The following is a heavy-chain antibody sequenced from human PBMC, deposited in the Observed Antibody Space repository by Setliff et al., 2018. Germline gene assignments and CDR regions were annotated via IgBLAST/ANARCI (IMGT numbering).Heavy chain of an antibody. CDR1: GQSFSDYY. CDR2: IYHSGST. CDR3: ARDRQYCSSPTCYSSYFYYYGMDV. Sequence: PSETLSLTCAIYGQSFSDYYWSWVRQPPGKGLEWIGEIYHSGSTNYNPSLKSRVTISVDTSKNQFSLKLSSVTAADTAVYYCARDRQYCSSPTCYSSYFYYYGMDVWAKGPRSPSP. V-gene: IGHV4-34*01. D-gene: IGHD2-2*02. J-gene: IGHJ6*02.